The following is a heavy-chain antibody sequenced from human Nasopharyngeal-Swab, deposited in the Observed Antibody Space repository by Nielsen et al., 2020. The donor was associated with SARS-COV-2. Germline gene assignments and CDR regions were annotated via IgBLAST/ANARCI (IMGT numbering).Heavy chain of an antibody. CDR3: AREGVIQGVISYWFDP. Sequence: WVRQAPGQGLEWMGGIIPIFGTANYAQKFQGRVPITAAETTSTAFMELTSLRSEDTAVYYCAREGVIQGVISYWFDPWGQGTLVTVSS. CDR2: IIPIFGTA. D-gene: IGHD3-10*01. V-gene: IGHV1-69*01. J-gene: IGHJ5*02.